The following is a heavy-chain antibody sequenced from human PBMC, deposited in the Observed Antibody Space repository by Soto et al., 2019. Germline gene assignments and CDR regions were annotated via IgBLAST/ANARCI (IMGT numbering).Heavy chain of an antibody. CDR2: ISGSGGST. D-gene: IGHD4-17*01. Sequence: GGSLRLSCAASGFTFSSYAMSWVRQAPGKGLEWVSAISGSGGSTYYADSVKGRFTISRDNSKNTLYLQMNSLRAEDTAVYYCAKGDYGDYVFTLRMDVWGKGTTVTVSS. J-gene: IGHJ6*03. V-gene: IGHV3-23*01. CDR1: GFTFSSYA. CDR3: AKGDYGDYVFTLRMDV.